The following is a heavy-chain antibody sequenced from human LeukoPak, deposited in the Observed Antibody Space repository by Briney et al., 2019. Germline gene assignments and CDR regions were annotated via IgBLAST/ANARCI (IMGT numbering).Heavy chain of an antibody. J-gene: IGHJ4*02. CDR3: ARALRYFDWLPSGY. V-gene: IGHV1-2*02. CDR2: INPNSGGT. Sequence: ASVKVSCKASGYTFTGYYMHWVRQAPGQGLEWMGWINPNSGGTNYAQKFQGRVTMTRNTSISTAYMELSSLRSEDTAVYYCARALRYFDWLPSGYWGQGTLVTVSS. D-gene: IGHD3-9*01. CDR1: GYTFTGYY.